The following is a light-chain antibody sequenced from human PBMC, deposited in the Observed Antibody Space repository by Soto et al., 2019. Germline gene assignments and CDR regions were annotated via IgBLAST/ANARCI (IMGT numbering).Light chain of an antibody. V-gene: IGKV3-11*01. J-gene: IGKJ1*01. CDR2: DAS. CDR1: QSVSTY. CDR3: QQRSNWPPWT. Sequence: EIVLTQSPATLSLSPGERATLSCRASQSVSTYLAWYQQKPGQPPRLLIYDASNRAPGIPARFSGSGSGTDFTLTISSLEPEDFAVYYCQQRSNWPPWTFGQGTKVEIK.